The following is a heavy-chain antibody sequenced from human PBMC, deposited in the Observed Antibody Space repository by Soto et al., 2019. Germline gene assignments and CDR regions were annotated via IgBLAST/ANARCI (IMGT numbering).Heavy chain of an antibody. CDR2: MNPNSGNT. CDR1: GYTFTSYD. CDR3: ARGRRFARGNIYYYYYYMDV. D-gene: IGHD3-10*01. J-gene: IGHJ6*03. V-gene: IGHV1-8*01. Sequence: QVQLVQSGAEVKKPGASVKVSCKASGYTFTSYDINWVRQATGQGLEWMGWMNPNSGNTGYAQKFQGRVTMTRNTSISTAYMELSSLRSEDTAVYYCARGRRFARGNIYYYYYYMDVWGKGTTVTVSS.